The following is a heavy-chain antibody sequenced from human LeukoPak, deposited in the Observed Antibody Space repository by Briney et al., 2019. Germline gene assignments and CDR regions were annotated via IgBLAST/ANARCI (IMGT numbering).Heavy chain of an antibody. CDR1: GFTFSDYH. Sequence: GGSLRLSCAASGFTFSDYHMNWIRQAPGKGLEWVAYISSRSSTIYYAASVKGRFTISRDNAKNSLFLQMNSLRAEDTAVYYCASRGMDVWGKGTTVTVSS. CDR2: ISSRSSTI. J-gene: IGHJ6*03. CDR3: ASRGMDV. V-gene: IGHV3-11*01.